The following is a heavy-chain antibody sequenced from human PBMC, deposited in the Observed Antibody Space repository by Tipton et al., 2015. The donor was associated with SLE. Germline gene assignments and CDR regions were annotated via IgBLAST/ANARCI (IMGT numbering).Heavy chain of an antibody. V-gene: IGHV4-59*12. D-gene: IGHD2/OR15-2a*01. CDR1: GGSISSYY. CDR2: ISNSGNT. Sequence: TLSLTCTVSGGSISSYYWSWIRQPAGKGLEWIGYISNSGNTNYNPSLKSRVTISVDTSKNQFSLNLRFVTAADTAVYYCARDTSFDHGGQGSLVTVSS. CDR3: ARDTSFDH. J-gene: IGHJ4*02.